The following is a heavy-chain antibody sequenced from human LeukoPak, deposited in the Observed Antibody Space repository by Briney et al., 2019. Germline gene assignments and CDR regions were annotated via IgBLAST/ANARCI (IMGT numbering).Heavy chain of an antibody. V-gene: IGHV1-69*01. CDR3: ARDLGGSSSTIDAFDI. CDR1: GGTFSSYA. D-gene: IGHD1-26*01. J-gene: IGHJ3*02. Sequence: GSSGTVSCKASGGTFSSYAISWVRQAPGQGLEWMGGIIPSFGTANYAQKFQGRVTITADESTSTAYMELSSLRSEDTAVYYCARDLGGSSSTIDAFDIWGQGTMVTV. CDR2: IIPSFGTA.